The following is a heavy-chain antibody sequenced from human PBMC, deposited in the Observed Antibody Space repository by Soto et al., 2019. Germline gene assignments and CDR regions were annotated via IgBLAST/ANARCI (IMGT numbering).Heavy chain of an antibody. J-gene: IGHJ6*02. CDR2: IYPGDSDT. V-gene: IGHV5-51*01. CDR1: GYGFTSYW. Sequence: PGESLKISCKGSGYGFTSYWIGWVRQMPGKGLEWMGIIYPGDSDTRYSPSFQGQVTISADKSISTAYLQWSSLKASDTAMYYCASFAGGRYYYYGMDVWGQGTTVTVSS. CDR3: ASFAGGRYYYYGMDV.